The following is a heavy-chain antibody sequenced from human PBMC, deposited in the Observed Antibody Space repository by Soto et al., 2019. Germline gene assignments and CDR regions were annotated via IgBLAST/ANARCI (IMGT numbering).Heavy chain of an antibody. CDR1: GYSFTSYW. Sequence: EVQLVQSGAEVKKPGESLKISCKGSGYSFTSYWIAWVRQMPGKGLEWMGIIYPGDSDTRYSPSFQGQVTISADKSTSTAYLQWSSLKASESYTYYSTPRGGSLDDIDIWGQGTMVIVSS. D-gene: IGHD3-10*01. J-gene: IGHJ3*02. V-gene: IGHV5-51*03. CDR3: TPRGGSLDDIDI. CDR2: IYPGDSDT.